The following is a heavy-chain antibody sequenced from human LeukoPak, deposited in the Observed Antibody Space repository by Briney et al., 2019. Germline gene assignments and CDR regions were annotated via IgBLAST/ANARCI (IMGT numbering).Heavy chain of an antibody. CDR2: INHSGST. V-gene: IGHV4-34*01. D-gene: IGHD3-9*01. CDR3: ARVSPGYDILTGYYGGYFDY. J-gene: IGHJ4*02. CDR1: GGSFSGYY. Sequence: SDTLSLTCAVYGGSFSGYYWSWIRQPPGKGREWIGEINHSGSTNYNPSLKSRVTISVDTSKNQFSLKLSSVTAADTAVYYCARVSPGYDILTGYYGGYFDYWGQGTLVTVSS.